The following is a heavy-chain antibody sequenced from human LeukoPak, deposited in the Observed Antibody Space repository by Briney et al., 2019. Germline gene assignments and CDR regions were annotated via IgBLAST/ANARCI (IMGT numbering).Heavy chain of an antibody. CDR2: ISGGGDIT. Sequence: GGSLRLSCAASGFAFSSSVMSWVRQAPGKGLEWVSGISGGGDITIYADSVKGRFTISRDDSKNTLYLQMNSLRAEDTAVYFCAKRGIVIRAVIIVGFHKEAYYFDYWGQGALVTVSS. D-gene: IGHD3-10*01. CDR3: AKRGIVIRAVIIVGFHKEAYYFDY. J-gene: IGHJ4*02. V-gene: IGHV3-23*01. CDR1: GFAFSSSV.